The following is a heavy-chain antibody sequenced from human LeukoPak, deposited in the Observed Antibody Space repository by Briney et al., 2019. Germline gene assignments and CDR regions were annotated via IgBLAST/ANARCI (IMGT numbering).Heavy chain of an antibody. CDR2: IYHSGST. J-gene: IGHJ6*02. Sequence: SETLSLTCAVSGGSISSSNWWSWVRQPPGKGLEWIGEIYHSGSTNYNPSLKSRVTISVDKSKNQFSLKLSSVTAADTAVYYCARTSIVVVVAATRGGYYGMDVWGQGTTVTVSS. CDR3: ARTSIVVVVAATRGGYYGMDV. D-gene: IGHD2-15*01. CDR1: GGSISSSNW. V-gene: IGHV4-4*02.